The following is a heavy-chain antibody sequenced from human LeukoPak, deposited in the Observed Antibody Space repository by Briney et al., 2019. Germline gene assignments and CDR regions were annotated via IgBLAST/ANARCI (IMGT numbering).Heavy chain of an antibody. J-gene: IGHJ3*02. Sequence: GGSLRLSCAASGFSFSQAWMSWVGQAPGKGLEWVGRLKSKKAGGTTDYAAPVKGRFTISRDDSKDTLYLQMNNLKTEDTAVYFCTTDDYYEKTPVDFDSFDIWGQGTMVTVSS. D-gene: IGHD3-16*01. V-gene: IGHV3-15*01. CDR2: LKSKKAGGTT. CDR3: TTDDYYEKTPVDFDSFDI. CDR1: GFSFSQAW.